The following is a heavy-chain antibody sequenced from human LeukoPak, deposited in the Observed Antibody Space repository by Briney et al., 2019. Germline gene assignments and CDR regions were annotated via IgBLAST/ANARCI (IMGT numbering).Heavy chain of an antibody. D-gene: IGHD1-14*01. V-gene: IGHV4-34*01. Sequence: PSETLSLTCAVYGGSLSDYYWSWIRQPPGKGLEWIGEINHSGSTNYNPSLKSRVTISVDTSKNQFSLKLSSVTAADTAMYYCARQFTEWDSWGQGTLVTVSS. CDR2: INHSGST. CDR3: ARQFTEWDS. CDR1: GGSLSDYY. J-gene: IGHJ4*02.